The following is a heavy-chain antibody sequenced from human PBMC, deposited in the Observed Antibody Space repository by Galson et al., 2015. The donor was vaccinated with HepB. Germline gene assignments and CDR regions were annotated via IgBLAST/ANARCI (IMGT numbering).Heavy chain of an antibody. CDR2: IYYTGST. CDR1: GGPISGYY. D-gene: IGHD1-14*01. J-gene: IGHJ4*02. CDR3: ARAAGGSTARNFDH. Sequence: ETLSLTCTVSGGPISGYYWSWIRQSPGKGLEWIAHIYYTGSTYYNPSLKSRATISLDMSKNQCSLKLGSVTAADTAVYYCARAAGGSTARNFDHWGQGTLVAVS. V-gene: IGHV4-59*13.